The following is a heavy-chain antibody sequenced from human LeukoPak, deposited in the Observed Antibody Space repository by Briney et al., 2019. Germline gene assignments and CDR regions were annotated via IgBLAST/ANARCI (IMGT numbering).Heavy chain of an antibody. CDR3: AKDLGRYRNNFFDY. D-gene: IGHD1-26*01. Sequence: GGSLRLSCAASGFTFSSLAMSWVRQAPDKGLEWVSTISGSGGGTYYADSVKGRFTISRDDSKNTLYLQMNSLRADDTAVYYCAKDLGRYRNNFFDYWGQGNLVTVSS. CDR1: GFTFSSLA. CDR2: ISGSGGGT. J-gene: IGHJ4*02. V-gene: IGHV3-23*01.